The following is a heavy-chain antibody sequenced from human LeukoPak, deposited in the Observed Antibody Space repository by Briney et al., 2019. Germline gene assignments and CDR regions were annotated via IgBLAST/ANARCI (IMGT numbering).Heavy chain of an antibody. D-gene: IGHD3-10*01. CDR1: GFSFSKSS. J-gene: IGHJ4*02. CDR3: ASYTLWYGDS. CDR2: ISIGSSPYT. Sequence: GGSLRLSCAASGFSFSKSSMLWFRQAPGKGLEWVSSISIGSSPYTYYADSLKGRFTISRDNAKNSVCPQMNSLSPEDTAVYYCASYTLWYGDSWGQGTLVTVSS. V-gene: IGHV3-21*06.